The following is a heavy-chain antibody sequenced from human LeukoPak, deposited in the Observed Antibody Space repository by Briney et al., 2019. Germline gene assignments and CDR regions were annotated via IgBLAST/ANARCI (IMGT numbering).Heavy chain of an antibody. CDR2: IKQDGSEK. Sequence: GGSLRLSCAASGFTFSSYWMSWVRQAPGKGLEWVANIKQDGSEKYYVDSVKGRFTISRDNAKNSLYLQMNSLRAEDTAVYYRAREDSGSFNNFDYWGQGTLVTVSS. CDR1: GFTFSSYW. J-gene: IGHJ4*02. D-gene: IGHD1-26*01. V-gene: IGHV3-7*01. CDR3: AREDSGSFNNFDY.